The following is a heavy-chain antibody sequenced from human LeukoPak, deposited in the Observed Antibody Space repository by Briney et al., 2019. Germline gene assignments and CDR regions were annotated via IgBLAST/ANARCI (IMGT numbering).Heavy chain of an antibody. CDR1: GGTFSSYA. CDR2: IIPIFGTA. D-gene: IGHD1-26*01. Sequence: GASVKVSCKASGGTFSSYAISWVRQAPGQGLEWMGGIIPIFGTANYAQKFQGRVTMTTDTSTSTAYMELRSLRSDDSAVYYCARDDHTYYYFDSWGQGTLVTVSS. J-gene: IGHJ4*02. CDR3: ARDDHTYYYFDS. V-gene: IGHV1-69*05.